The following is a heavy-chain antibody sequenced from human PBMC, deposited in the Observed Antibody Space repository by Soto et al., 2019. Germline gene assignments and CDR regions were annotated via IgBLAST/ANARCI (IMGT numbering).Heavy chain of an antibody. CDR3: ARDTAVEPRWNYYYYGMDV. V-gene: IGHV1-2*04. Sequence: GASVKVSCKASGYTFTGYYMHWGRQAPGQGLDWMGWINPNSGGTNYAQKFQGWVTMTRDTSISTAYMELSRLRSDDTAVYYCARDTAVEPRWNYYYYGMDVWGQGTTVTVSS. CDR2: INPNSGGT. J-gene: IGHJ6*01. D-gene: IGHD2-15*01. CDR1: GYTFTGYY.